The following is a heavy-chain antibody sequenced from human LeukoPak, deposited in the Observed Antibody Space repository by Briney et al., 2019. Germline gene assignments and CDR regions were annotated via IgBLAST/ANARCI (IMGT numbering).Heavy chain of an antibody. CDR1: GYSISSGYY. Sequence: SETLSLTCTVSGYSISSGYYWGWIRQPPGKGLEWIGSIYHSGSTYYNPSLKSRVTISVDTSKNQFFLKLSSVTAADTAVYYCAREPGIAAAGTFRAWFDPWGQGTLVTASS. D-gene: IGHD6-13*01. J-gene: IGHJ5*02. CDR2: IYHSGST. V-gene: IGHV4-38-2*02. CDR3: AREPGIAAAGTFRAWFDP.